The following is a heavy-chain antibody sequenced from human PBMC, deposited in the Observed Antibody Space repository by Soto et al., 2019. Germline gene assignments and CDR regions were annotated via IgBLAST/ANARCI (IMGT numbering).Heavy chain of an antibody. V-gene: IGHV5-51*01. CDR3: ARDSSGPLGGMDV. CDR1: GYSFTIYW. J-gene: IGHJ6*02. Sequence: PGESLKISCKGSGYSFTIYWIGWVRQMPWKGLEWMGIIYPGDSDTRYSPSFQGQVTISADKSISTAYLQWSSLKASDTAMYYCARDSSGPLGGMDVWGQGTTVTVSS. CDR2: IYPGDSDT. D-gene: IGHD3-22*01.